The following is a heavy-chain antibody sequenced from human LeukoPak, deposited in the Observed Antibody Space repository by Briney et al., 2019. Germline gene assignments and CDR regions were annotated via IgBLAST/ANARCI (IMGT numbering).Heavy chain of an antibody. D-gene: IGHD2-2*02. J-gene: IGHJ5*02. CDR2: IYLYGTT. V-gene: IGHV4-4*02. CDR1: IGSISSSKW. Sequence: PSETLSLTCSVSIGSISSSKWWSWVRQSPVKGLEWIGEIYLYGTTNYNPSFTSRVTMSVDRSRNQFSLKLTSVTAADTAVYYCARWLGYCSSTSCYSWFDPWGQGTLVTVSS. CDR3: ARWLGYCSSTSCYSWFDP.